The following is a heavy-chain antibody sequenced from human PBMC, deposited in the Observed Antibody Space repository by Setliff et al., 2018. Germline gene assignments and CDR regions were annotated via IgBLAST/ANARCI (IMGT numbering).Heavy chain of an antibody. CDR2: MYYSGSN. V-gene: IGHV4-39*07. J-gene: IGHJ5*01. CDR3: ARSYHLVLTNWFDA. D-gene: IGHD1-26*01. Sequence: SETLSLTCNVSGDSINRSGYYWGWIRQPPGKGLEWIGSMYYSGSNDYNPSLKSRVTISLDTSKSQFSLRLTSVTAADTAVYYCARSYHLVLTNWFDAWGHGTLVTVPQ. CDR1: GDSINRSGYY.